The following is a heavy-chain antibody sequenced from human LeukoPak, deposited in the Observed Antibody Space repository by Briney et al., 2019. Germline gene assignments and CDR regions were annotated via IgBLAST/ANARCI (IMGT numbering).Heavy chain of an antibody. D-gene: IGHD1-26*01. V-gene: IGHV3-30*03. J-gene: IGHJ5*02. CDR2: ISYDGSNK. Sequence: PGRSLRLSCAASGFTFSSYGMHWVRQAPGKGLEWVAVISYDGSNKYYADSVKGRFTISRDNSKNTLYLQMNSLRAEDTAVYYCATRIVGATGWFDPWGQGTLVTVSS. CDR3: ATRIVGATGWFDP. CDR1: GFTFSSYG.